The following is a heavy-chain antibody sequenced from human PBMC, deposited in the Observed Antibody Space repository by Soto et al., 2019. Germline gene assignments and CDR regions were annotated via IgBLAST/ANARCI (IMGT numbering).Heavy chain of an antibody. CDR3: ARGVDTAMVTDY. Sequence: PSETLSLTCAVYGGSFSGYYWSWIRQPPGKGLEWIGEINHSGSTNYDPSLKSRVTISVDTSKNQFSLKLSSVTAADTAVYYCARGVDTAMVTDYWGQGTLVTVSS. CDR1: GGSFSGYY. CDR2: INHSGST. J-gene: IGHJ4*02. D-gene: IGHD5-18*01. V-gene: IGHV4-34*01.